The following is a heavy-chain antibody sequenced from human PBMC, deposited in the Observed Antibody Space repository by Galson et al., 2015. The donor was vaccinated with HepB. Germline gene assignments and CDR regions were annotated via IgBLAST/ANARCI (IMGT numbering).Heavy chain of an antibody. J-gene: IGHJ5*02. V-gene: IGHV1-18*01. Sequence: SVKVSCKASGYTFSSYSVTWVRQAPGQGLGWVGWISAYSGDANYAQKLQDRVTLTTDTSTNTAYMELRSLTSDDTAVYFCARGALVVTIGASQNNWFDPWGQGTLVTVSS. CDR1: GYTFSSYS. CDR2: ISAYSGDA. D-gene: IGHD2-21*01. CDR3: ARGALVVTIGASQNNWFDP.